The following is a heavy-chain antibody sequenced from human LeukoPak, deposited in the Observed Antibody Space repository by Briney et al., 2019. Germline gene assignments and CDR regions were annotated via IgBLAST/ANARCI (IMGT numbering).Heavy chain of an antibody. Sequence: GGSLRLSCAASGFTFDDYGMSWVRQAPGKGLEWVSGINWNGGSTGYADSVKGRFTISRDNAKNSLYLQMNSLGAEDTALYHCARVRHYGSGIRNSFDLWGQGMLVTVSS. J-gene: IGHJ4*02. D-gene: IGHD3-10*01. CDR2: INWNGGST. CDR1: GFTFDDYG. CDR3: ARVRHYGSGIRNSFDL. V-gene: IGHV3-20*01.